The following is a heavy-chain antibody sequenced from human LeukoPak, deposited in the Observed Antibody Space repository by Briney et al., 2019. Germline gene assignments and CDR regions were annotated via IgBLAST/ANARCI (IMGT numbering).Heavy chain of an antibody. Sequence: GGSLRLSCAASGFALSDYYMSWIRQAPGKGLEWVSYISSSSIYTNYADSVKGRFTISRDNAKNSLYLQMHSLRAEDTAVYYCARDREYYFDYWGQGTLVTVSS. V-gene: IGHV3-11*06. J-gene: IGHJ4*02. CDR1: GFALSDYY. CDR3: ARDREYYFDY. CDR2: ISSSSIYT.